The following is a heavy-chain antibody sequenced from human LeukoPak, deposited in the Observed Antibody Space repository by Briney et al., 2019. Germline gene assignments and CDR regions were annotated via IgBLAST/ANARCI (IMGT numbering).Heavy chain of an antibody. Sequence: GGSLRLSCAASGFTVSSNYMSWVRQAPGKGLEWVSVIYSGGGTYYADSVKGRFTISRDNSKNTLYLQMNSLRAEDTAVYYCARVLYDFWSGHKPYYYYYGMDVWGQGTTVTVSS. V-gene: IGHV3-66*01. CDR1: GFTVSSNY. D-gene: IGHD3-3*01. CDR2: IYSGGGT. CDR3: ARVLYDFWSGHKPYYYYYGMDV. J-gene: IGHJ6*02.